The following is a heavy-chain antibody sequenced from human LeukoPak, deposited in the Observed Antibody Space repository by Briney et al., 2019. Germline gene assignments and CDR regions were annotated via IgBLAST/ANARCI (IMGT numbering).Heavy chain of an antibody. J-gene: IGHJ4*02. Sequence: GTSLRLSCAASGFXFTTYGIHWVHQSPGKGLEWVALITYDGYYKYYSDSVKGRFTISSDTSKNTLYLQMNSLRAEDTAVYYCARDLSPVVRASPMGYWGQGTLVTVSS. D-gene: IGHD3-10*01. CDR3: ARDLSPVVRASPMGY. V-gene: IGHV3-30*03. CDR2: ITYDGYYK. CDR1: GFXFTTYG.